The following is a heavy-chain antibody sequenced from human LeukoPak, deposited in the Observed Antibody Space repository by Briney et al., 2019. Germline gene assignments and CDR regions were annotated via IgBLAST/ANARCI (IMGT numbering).Heavy chain of an antibody. Sequence: SETLSLTCAVYGGSFSGYYWSWIRQPPGKGLEWIGEINHSGSTNYNPSLKSRVTISVDASKNQFSLKLSSVTAADTAVYYCARGRTYWGQGTLVTVSS. CDR2: INHSGST. J-gene: IGHJ4*02. D-gene: IGHD1-14*01. CDR1: GGSFSGYY. CDR3: ARGRTY. V-gene: IGHV4-34*01.